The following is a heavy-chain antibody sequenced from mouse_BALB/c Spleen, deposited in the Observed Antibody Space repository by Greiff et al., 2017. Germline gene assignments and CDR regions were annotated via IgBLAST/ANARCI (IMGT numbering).Heavy chain of an antibody. CDR1: GYSITSDYA. V-gene: IGHV3-2*02. CDR3: GGPLWEGIFAY. Sequence: EVQLQESGPGLVKPSQSLSLTCTVTGYSITSDYAWNWIRQFPGNKLEWMGYISYSGSTSYNPSLKSRISITRDTSKNQFFLQLNSVTTEDTATYYCGGPLWEGIFAYWGQGTLVTVSA. J-gene: IGHJ3*01. CDR2: ISYSGST. D-gene: IGHD4-1*01.